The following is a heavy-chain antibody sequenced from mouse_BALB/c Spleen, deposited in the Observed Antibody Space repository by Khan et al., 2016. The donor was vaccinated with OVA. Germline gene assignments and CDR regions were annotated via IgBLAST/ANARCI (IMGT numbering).Heavy chain of an antibody. CDR2: IFPKNGGT. J-gene: IGHJ3*01. CDR3: AASGYCSFAY. Sequence: VQLKESGPELVKPGASVKISCKASAYTFTDYNMDWVKQSHGESLEWIGYIFPKNGGTGYNQKFKTKTTLTVDNSSSTAYMELRSLNSEDSAVSYCAASGYCSFAYWGQGTLVTVSA. D-gene: IGHD1-2*01. CDR1: AYTFTDYN. V-gene: IGHV1S29*02.